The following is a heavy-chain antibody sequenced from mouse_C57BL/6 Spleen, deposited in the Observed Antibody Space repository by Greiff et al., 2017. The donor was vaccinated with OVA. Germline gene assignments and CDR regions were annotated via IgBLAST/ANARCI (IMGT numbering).Heavy chain of an antibody. CDR1: GYAFSSSW. D-gene: IGHD6-1*01. V-gene: IGHV1-82*01. CDR2: IYPGDGDT. CDR3: AGADYFDY. J-gene: IGHJ2*01. Sequence: QVQLKESGPELVKPGASVKISCKASGYAFSSSWMTWVKQRPGKGLEWIGRIYPGDGDTNYNGKFKGKATLTADKSSSTAYMQLSSLTSEDSAVYFCAGADYFDYWGQGTTLTVSS.